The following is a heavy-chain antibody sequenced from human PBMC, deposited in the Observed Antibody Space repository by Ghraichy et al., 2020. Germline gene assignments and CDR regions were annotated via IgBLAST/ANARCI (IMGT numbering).Heavy chain of an antibody. D-gene: IGHD3-10*01. Sequence: GGSLRLSCATSGFTFSRYAMHWVRQAPGKGLEYVSAISSTGDNTYYANSVKGRFTISRDNSKNTLYLQMGSLRPEDMAVYYCARTYFYASGSYYTFDHWGQGTLVTVSS. J-gene: IGHJ4*02. V-gene: IGHV3-64*01. CDR3: ARTYFYASGSYYTFDH. CDR2: ISSTGDNT. CDR1: GFTFSRYA.